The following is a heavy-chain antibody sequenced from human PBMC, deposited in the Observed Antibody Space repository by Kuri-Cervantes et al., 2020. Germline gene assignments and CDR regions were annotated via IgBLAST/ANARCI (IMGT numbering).Heavy chain of an antibody. CDR1: GGSFSGYY. Sequence: GSLRLSCAVYGGSFSGYYWSWIRQPPGKGLEWIGEINHSGSTSYNPSLKNRVTISVDTSKNQFSLRLSSVTAADTAVYYCARDYGEYSSSSAEFYFEYWGQGTLVTVSS. J-gene: IGHJ4*02. D-gene: IGHD6-6*01. V-gene: IGHV4-34*01. CDR3: ARDYGEYSSSSAEFYFEY. CDR2: INHSGST.